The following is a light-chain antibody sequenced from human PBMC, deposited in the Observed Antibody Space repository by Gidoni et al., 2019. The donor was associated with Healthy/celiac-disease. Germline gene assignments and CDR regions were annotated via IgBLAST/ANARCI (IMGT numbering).Light chain of an antibody. J-gene: IGKJ5*01. CDR1: QSVHSY. V-gene: IGKV3-11*01. Sequence: DIVLTQSPATLSLSPGERATLSGRATQSVHSYLAWYQQKPGQAPRLLRYDASNRATGIPARFSGSGYGTDFTLTIRSLEPEDFAVYYCQQRSNWPPITFGQGTRLEIK. CDR2: DAS. CDR3: QQRSNWPPIT.